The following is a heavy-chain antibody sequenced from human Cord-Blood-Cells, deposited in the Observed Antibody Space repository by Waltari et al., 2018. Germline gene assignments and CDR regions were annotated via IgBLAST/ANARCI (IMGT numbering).Heavy chain of an antibody. J-gene: IGHJ2*01. CDR1: GYTFTGYY. CDR3: ARDLNYWYFDL. Sequence: QVQLVQSGAEVKKPGASVKVSCKASGYTFTGYYMHWVRQATGQGLEWMGWINPNSGGTNYAQKCQGRVTMTRDTSISTAYMELSRLRSDDTAVYYCARDLNYWYFDLWGRGTLVTVSS. V-gene: IGHV1-2*02. CDR2: INPNSGGT.